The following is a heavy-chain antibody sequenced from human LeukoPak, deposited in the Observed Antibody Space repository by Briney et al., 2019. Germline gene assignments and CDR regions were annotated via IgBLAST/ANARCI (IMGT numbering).Heavy chain of an antibody. CDR3: AKFISIVGATSNYFDY. J-gene: IGHJ4*02. CDR2: ISGSGGST. V-gene: IGHV3-23*01. D-gene: IGHD1-26*01. Sequence: GASLSLSCAASGFTFSSYSISWVSQDPGEGLEWVSAISGSGGSTYYADSVKCRFTISRDNSKNTLYLQMNRLRAEDTAVYYCAKFISIVGATSNYFDYWGQGTLVTVSS. CDR1: GFTFSSYS.